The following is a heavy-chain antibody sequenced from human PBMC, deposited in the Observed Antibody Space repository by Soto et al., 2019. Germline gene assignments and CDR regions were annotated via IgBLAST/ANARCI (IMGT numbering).Heavy chain of an antibody. CDR1: GFTFSSYG. J-gene: IGHJ4*02. D-gene: IGHD3-10*01. CDR3: ARGRDRRRGSGRSHFDY. CDR2: IWYDGSNK. Sequence: QVQLVESGGGVVQPGRSLRLSCAASGFTFSSYGMHWVRQAPGKGLEWVAVIWYDGSNKYYADSVKGRFTISRDNSKNTLRLQMQSLRAEDTAVYYCARGRDRRRGSGRSHFDYWGPGTLVTVSS. V-gene: IGHV3-33*01.